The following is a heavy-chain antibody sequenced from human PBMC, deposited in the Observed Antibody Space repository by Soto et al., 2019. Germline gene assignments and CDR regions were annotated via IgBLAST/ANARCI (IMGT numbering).Heavy chain of an antibody. CDR3: ARATSYFDWLLQYYFDY. V-gene: IGHV3-21*06. Sequence: PGGSLRLSCAASGFTFSSYSMNWVRQAPGKGLEWVSSFIISCSYIYYADSVKGRFTISRDNAKNSLYLQMNSLRAEDTAFFYCARATSYFDWLLQYYFDYWGQGTLVTVSS. CDR1: GFTFSSYS. D-gene: IGHD3-9*01. J-gene: IGHJ4*02. CDR2: FIISCSYI.